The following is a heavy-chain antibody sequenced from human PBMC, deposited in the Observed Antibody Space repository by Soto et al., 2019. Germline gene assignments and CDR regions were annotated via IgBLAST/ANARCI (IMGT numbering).Heavy chain of an antibody. CDR1: GFTFSSYA. CDR2: ISGSGGRT. Sequence: EVQLLESGGGLVQPGGSLRLSCAASGFTFSSYAMSWVRQAPGKGLEWVSAISGSGGRTYYADSVKGRFTISRDNSKNTLYLQMNSLRAEDTAVYYCAKDTLADGAIGYCSSTSCFGGNFDYWGQGTLVTVSS. J-gene: IGHJ4*02. CDR3: AKDTLADGAIGYCSSTSCFGGNFDY. D-gene: IGHD2-2*01. V-gene: IGHV3-23*01.